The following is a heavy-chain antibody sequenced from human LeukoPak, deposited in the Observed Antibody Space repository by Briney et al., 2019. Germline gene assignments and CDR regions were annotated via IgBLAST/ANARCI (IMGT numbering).Heavy chain of an antibody. CDR2: IYYSGST. V-gene: IGHV4-39*01. CDR3: ARRLWYFDL. Sequence: PSETLSLTCTVSGGSISSGGYYWGWIRQPPGKGLEWIGSIYYSGSTYYNPSLKSRATIPVNTSKNQSSLKLSSVTAADTAVYYCARRLWYFDLWGPGTLVTVSS. CDR1: GGSISSGGYY. J-gene: IGHJ2*01.